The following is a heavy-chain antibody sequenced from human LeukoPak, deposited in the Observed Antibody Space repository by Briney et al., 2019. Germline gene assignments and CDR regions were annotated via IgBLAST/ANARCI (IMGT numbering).Heavy chain of an antibody. Sequence: SGTLCLTCAVSGWSFNEDYWSWVWQPPGKGVERSGEINPRGDTNYNPPLKSRVTISVDTSKSQFSLRLTSILAADTAFYYYARGQVPAARGYNWFDPWGQGTLVTVSS. CDR2: INPRGDT. J-gene: IGHJ5*02. CDR1: GWSFNEDY. CDR3: ARGQVPAARGYNWFDP. D-gene: IGHD2-2*01. V-gene: IGHV4-34*01.